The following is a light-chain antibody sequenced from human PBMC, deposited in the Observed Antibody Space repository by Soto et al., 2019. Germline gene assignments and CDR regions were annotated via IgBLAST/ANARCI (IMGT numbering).Light chain of an antibody. CDR1: ESVSSY. J-gene: IGKJ1*01. V-gene: IGKV3-20*01. CDR2: SAS. CDR3: QQYGSSPRT. Sequence: EIVLTQSPATLSLSPGERATLSCRASESVSSYLAWYQQKPGQAPRLLISSASTRATGIPARFSGSGSGTDFTLTISRLEPEDFAVYYCQQYGSSPRTFGQGTKVDIK.